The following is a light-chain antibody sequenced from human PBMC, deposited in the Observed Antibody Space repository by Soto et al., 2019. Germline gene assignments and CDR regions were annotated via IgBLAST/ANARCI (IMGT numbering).Light chain of an antibody. CDR2: DVS. CDR1: SSDVGGSNG. J-gene: IGLJ1*01. Sequence: QSALTQPPSVSGSPGQSVAISCTGTSSDVGGSNGVAWYQQPPGTAPKLMIYDVSNRPSGVPDRVSGSKSGNTASLTISGLQAEDEGDYYCSSYTSSSTYVFGTGTKLTVL. CDR3: SSYTSSSTYV. V-gene: IGLV2-18*02.